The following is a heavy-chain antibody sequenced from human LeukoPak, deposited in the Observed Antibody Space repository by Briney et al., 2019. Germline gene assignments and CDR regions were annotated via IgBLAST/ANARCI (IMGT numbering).Heavy chain of an antibody. CDR1: GFTFSHYG. Sequence: PERSLRLSCAAPGFTFSHYGMHWVRQAPGKGLEWVAVIWNDGSNNYYADSVKGRFTISRDNSKNTLYLQMNSLRAEDTAVYYCAKDAQRGFDYSNSLEYWGQGTLATVSS. CDR3: AKDAQRGFDYSNSLEY. CDR2: IWNDGSNN. V-gene: IGHV3-33*06. J-gene: IGHJ4*02. D-gene: IGHD4-11*01.